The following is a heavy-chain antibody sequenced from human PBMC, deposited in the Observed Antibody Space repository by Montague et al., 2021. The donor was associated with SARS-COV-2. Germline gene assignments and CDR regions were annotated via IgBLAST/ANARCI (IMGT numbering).Heavy chain of an antibody. CDR1: GFSFSDYC. V-gene: IGHV3-74*01. Sequence: SLSLSCAASGFSFSDYCVHWVRQAPGKGLEWVSRINTDGSNSYYTDSVKGRFTISRDNAKNTLYLQMNSLRAEDTAVYYCAREPGSVDGMDVWGQGTTITVSS. CDR3: AREPGSVDGMDV. J-gene: IGHJ6*02. CDR2: INTDGSNS. D-gene: IGHD4-23*01.